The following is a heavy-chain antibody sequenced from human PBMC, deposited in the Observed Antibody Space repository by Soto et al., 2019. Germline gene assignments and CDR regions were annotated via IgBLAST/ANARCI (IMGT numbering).Heavy chain of an antibody. J-gene: IGHJ4*02. CDR1: GYTFTSYG. V-gene: IGHV1-18*04. Sequence: ASVKVSCKASGYTFTSYGISWVRQAPGQGLEWMGWISAYNGKTNYAQKLQGRVTMTTDTSTSTAYMELWSLRSDDTAVYYCARDKEVTYCGGDCYPPGYWGQGTLVTVSS. CDR3: ARDKEVTYCGGDCYPPGY. D-gene: IGHD2-21*02. CDR2: ISAYNGKT.